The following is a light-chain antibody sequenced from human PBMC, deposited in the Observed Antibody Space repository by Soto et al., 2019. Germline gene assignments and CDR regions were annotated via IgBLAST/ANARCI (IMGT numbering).Light chain of an antibody. V-gene: IGLV7-46*01. CDR3: LVSYTGPRV. Sequence: QAVVTQEPSLTVSPGGTVTLTCGSSTGAVTSGHYPYWFQQKPGQAPRTLISDTSNKHSWTPARFSGSLLGGKAALTLSGAQPEDEADYYCLVSYTGPRVFGGGTKLTVL. CDR1: TGAVTSGHY. J-gene: IGLJ2*01. CDR2: DTS.